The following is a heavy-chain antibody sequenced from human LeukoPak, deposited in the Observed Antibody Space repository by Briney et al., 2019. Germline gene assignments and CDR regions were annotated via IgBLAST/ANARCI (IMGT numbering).Heavy chain of an antibody. CDR2: ISSISSTI. Sequence: GGSLPLSCAASKFPFSDYGMNWVRQAPGKGREWVSYISSISSTIYYGDSVKGRFTISRDNAENSLYLQMNGLRAEDTAVYFCARNGASSGRPYHLDYWGQGTLVTVSS. CDR3: ARNGASSGRPYHLDY. J-gene: IGHJ4*02. CDR1: KFPFSDYG. D-gene: IGHD6-19*01. V-gene: IGHV3-48*01.